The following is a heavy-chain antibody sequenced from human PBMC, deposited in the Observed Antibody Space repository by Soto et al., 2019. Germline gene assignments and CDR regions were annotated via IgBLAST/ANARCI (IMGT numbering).Heavy chain of an antibody. J-gene: IGHJ6*02. CDR3: ARDWARDSYSVGHYYYYGLDV. CDR1: GFTFSNYT. Sequence: EVQLVESGGGLVKPGGSLRLSCAASGFTFSNYTINWVRQAPGKGLEWVSSISSSSSYIYYSDSVKGRFTISRDNAKNSLYLQMNSLRAEDTAVFYCARDWARDSYSVGHYYYYGLDVRGQGTTVTVSS. D-gene: IGHD4-4*01. CDR2: ISSSSSYI. V-gene: IGHV3-21*01.